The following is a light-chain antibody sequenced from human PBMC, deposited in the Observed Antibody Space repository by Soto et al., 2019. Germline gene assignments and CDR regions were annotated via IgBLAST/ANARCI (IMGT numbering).Light chain of an antibody. V-gene: IGKV1-39*01. CDR1: QSVDAY. CDR3: QQSHSAPYT. J-gene: IGKJ2*01. CDR2: DAS. Sequence: IQMTQSPSSLSASEGDRVTITCRASQSVDAYLHWFQQKPGKPPKLLIYDASTLQSGVPSRFSGSGSETDFTLTISSLQPEDFATYYCQQSHSAPYTFGQGTNVEIK.